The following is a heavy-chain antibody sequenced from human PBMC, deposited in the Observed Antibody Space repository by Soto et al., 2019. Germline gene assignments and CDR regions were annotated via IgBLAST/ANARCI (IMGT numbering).Heavy chain of an antibody. D-gene: IGHD3-16*02. J-gene: IGHJ5*02. CDR1: GYTFTSYY. CDR3: ARDGSAIVGCWSSAFLLWFDP. V-gene: IGHV1-46*01. Sequence: QVQLVQSGAEAKKPGASVKVSCKASGYTFTSYYMNWVRQAPGQGLEWMGIINPSGGSTSYAQKFQGRVTMTRDTSTSTVYMELSSLRSEDTAVYYCARDGSAIVGCWSSAFLLWFDPWGQGTLVTVSS. CDR2: INPSGGST.